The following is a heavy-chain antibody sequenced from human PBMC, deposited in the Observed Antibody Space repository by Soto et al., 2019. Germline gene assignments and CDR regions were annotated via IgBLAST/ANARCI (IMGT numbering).Heavy chain of an antibody. J-gene: IGHJ5*02. CDR3: ARGYSRSALYSWFDP. V-gene: IGHV1-3*01. CDR2: INAGNGDT. Sequence: GASVKVSCKASGYTFTNYAIHWVRQAPGQRLEWMGWINAGNGDTNCSQKFHDRVTITRDTSATTAYMLLSSLRSEDTALYYCARGYSRSALYSWFDPWGQGTLVTVSS. CDR1: GYTFTNYA. D-gene: IGHD2-15*01.